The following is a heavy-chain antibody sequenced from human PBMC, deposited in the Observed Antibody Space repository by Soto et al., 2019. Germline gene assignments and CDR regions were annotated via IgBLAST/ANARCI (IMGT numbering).Heavy chain of an antibody. J-gene: IGHJ3*02. D-gene: IGHD2-15*01. CDR2: MNPNSGNT. V-gene: IGHV1-8*01. Sequence: GASLKVSCKASGYTFTIYDINWVRQATGQGLEWMGWMNPNSGNTGYAQKFQGRVTMTRNTSISTAYMELSSLRSEDTAVYYCARFYRQVGYCSGGSGYSDRDAFDIWGQGTMVTVSS. CDR3: ARFYRQVGYCSGGSGYSDRDAFDI. CDR1: GYTFTIYD.